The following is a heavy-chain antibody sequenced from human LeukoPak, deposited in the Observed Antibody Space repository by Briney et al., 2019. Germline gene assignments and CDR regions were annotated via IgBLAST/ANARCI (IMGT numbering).Heavy chain of an antibody. Sequence: PSETLSLTCTVSGGSTSSGSYYWSWIRQPAGKGLEWIGRIYTSGSTNYNPSLKSRVTISVDTSKNQFSLKLSSVTAADTAVYYCARDSGGVVVIPFDIWGQGTMVTVSS. V-gene: IGHV4-61*02. D-gene: IGHD3-22*01. J-gene: IGHJ3*02. CDR3: ARDSGGVVVIPFDI. CDR1: GGSTSSGSYY. CDR2: IYTSGST.